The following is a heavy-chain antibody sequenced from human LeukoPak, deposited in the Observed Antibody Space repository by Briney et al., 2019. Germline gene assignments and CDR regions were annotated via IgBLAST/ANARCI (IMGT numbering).Heavy chain of an antibody. Sequence: ASVKVSCKASGYTFTGYYMHWVRQAPGQGLEWMGWINPNSGGTNYAQKFQGRVTMTRGTSISTAYMELSRLRSEDTAVYYCASGPGIAAAGLQWFDPWGQGTLVTVSS. CDR1: GYTFTGYY. CDR2: INPNSGGT. V-gene: IGHV1-2*02. J-gene: IGHJ5*02. D-gene: IGHD6-13*01. CDR3: ASGPGIAAAGLQWFDP.